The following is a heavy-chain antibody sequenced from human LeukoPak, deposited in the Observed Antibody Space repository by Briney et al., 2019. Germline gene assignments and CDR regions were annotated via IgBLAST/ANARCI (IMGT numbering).Heavy chain of an antibody. CDR1: GFTFTNYW. Sequence: GGSLRLSCAASGFTFTNYWMSWVRQAPGKGLEWVAMIREDGGDIYYVDSVKGRFTISRDNAKNSLYLQMNSLRAEDTAVYYCVRDRGSGSSQTHEFVEHWGQGTLVTVSS. J-gene: IGHJ1*01. CDR2: IREDGGDI. D-gene: IGHD1-26*01. CDR3: VRDRGSGSSQTHEFVEH. V-gene: IGHV3-7*01.